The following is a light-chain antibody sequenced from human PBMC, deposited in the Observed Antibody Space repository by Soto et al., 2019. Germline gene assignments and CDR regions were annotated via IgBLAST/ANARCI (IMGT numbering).Light chain of an antibody. CDR1: QSISSY. J-gene: IGKJ5*01. V-gene: IGKV1-39*01. CDR3: QQSYSTPPT. Sequence: IQMTQSPSSLSASVGDRVTITCRASQSISSYLNWYQQKPGKAPKLLIYAASSLQSGVPSRFSGSGSGTDFTLTISSLQPEDFATYYCQQSYSTPPTFGQGTLL. CDR2: AAS.